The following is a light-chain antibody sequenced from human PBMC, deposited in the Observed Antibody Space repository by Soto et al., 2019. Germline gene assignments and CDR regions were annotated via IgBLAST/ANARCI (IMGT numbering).Light chain of an antibody. Sequence: EIVLTQSTATLSLYPGKRATLSCRASQRISNNYLTWYQQKPGQAPRLLIYDASSRATGIPDRFSGSGSGTDFTLTISRLEPEDFAVYYCQQYGSSPITFGQGTRLEIK. J-gene: IGKJ5*01. CDR2: DAS. CDR1: QRISNNY. CDR3: QQYGSSPIT. V-gene: IGKV3-20*01.